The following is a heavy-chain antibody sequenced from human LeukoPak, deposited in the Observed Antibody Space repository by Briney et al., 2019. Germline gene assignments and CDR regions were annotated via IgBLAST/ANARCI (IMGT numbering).Heavy chain of an antibody. Sequence: SETLSLTCTVSGGSISSYYWSWIRQPPGKGLEWIGYIYYSGSTNYNPSLKSRVTISVDTSKNQFSLKLSSVTAADTAVYYCARLRFLEWLLPDIWGQGTLVTVSS. D-gene: IGHD3-3*01. CDR3: ARLRFLEWLLPDI. CDR1: GGSISSYY. V-gene: IGHV4-59*01. J-gene: IGHJ4*02. CDR2: IYYSGST.